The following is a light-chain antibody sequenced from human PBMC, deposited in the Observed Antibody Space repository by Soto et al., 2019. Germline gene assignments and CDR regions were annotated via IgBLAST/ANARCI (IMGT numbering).Light chain of an antibody. V-gene: IGLV1-36*01. CDR1: SSNIGNNA. J-gene: IGLJ2*01. Sequence: QSVLTQPPSVSDAPRQRVTISCSGSSSNIGNNAVNWYQQLPGKAPKLLIYYDDLLPSGVSDRFSGSKSGTSASLAISGLQSEDEADYYCAAWDDSLNGVVFGGGTKVT. CDR3: AAWDDSLNGVV. CDR2: YDD.